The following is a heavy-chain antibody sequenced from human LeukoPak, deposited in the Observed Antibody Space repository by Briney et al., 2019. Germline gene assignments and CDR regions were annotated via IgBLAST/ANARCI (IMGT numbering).Heavy chain of an antibody. CDR3: ARMIEQWLVRALYFDY. J-gene: IGHJ4*02. CDR1: GYTFTSYD. Sequence: ASVTVSCKASGYTFTSYDINWVRQAPGQGLEWMGWMNPNSGNTGYAQKFQGRVTMTRNTSISTAYMELSSLRSEDTAVYYCARMIEQWLVRALYFDYWGQGTLVTVSS. V-gene: IGHV1-8*01. CDR2: MNPNSGNT. D-gene: IGHD6-19*01.